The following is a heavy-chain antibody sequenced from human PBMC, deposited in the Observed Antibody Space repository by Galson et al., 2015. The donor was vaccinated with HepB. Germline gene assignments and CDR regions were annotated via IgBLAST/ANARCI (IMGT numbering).Heavy chain of an antibody. CDR2: IRSKASSHAT. V-gene: IGHV3-73*01. Sequence: SLRLSCAASGFTFSGSAIHWVRQASAKGLEWVGRIRSKASSHATAYTASLKGRFTISRDDSKNTAYLHMNSLKTEDTAVYYCARLGDLSGYSSLWGQGTLVTVSS. CDR1: GFTFSGSA. CDR3: ARLGDLSGYSSL. D-gene: IGHD6-19*01. J-gene: IGHJ4*02.